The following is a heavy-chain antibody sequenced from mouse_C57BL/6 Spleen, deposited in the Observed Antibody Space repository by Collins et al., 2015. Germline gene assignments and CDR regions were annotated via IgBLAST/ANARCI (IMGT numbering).Heavy chain of an antibody. Sequence: EVVKPGTSVKMSCKASGYTFTSYWITWVKQRPGQGLEWIGDIYPGSGSSTYNAKFKTKATLTVDTSSTTAYMQLSSLTSEDSAAYYCAMIHYYALDYWGQGTSVTVSS. CDR3: AMIHYYALDY. CDR1: GYTFTSYW. CDR2: IYPGSGSS. D-gene: IGHD2-4*01. J-gene: IGHJ4*01. V-gene: IGHV1-55*01.